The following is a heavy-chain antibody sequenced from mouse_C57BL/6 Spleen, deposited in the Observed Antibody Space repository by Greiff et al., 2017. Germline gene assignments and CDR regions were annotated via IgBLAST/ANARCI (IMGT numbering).Heavy chain of an antibody. CDR3: EGSSGYEFDY. D-gene: IGHD3-2*02. Sequence: VKLQESGPELVKPGASVKISCKASGYAFSSSWMNWVKQRPGKGLEWIGRIYPGDGDTNYNGKFKGKATLTADKSSSTAYMQLSSLTSEDSAVYFCEGSSGYEFDYWGQGTTLTVSS. V-gene: IGHV1-82*01. CDR2: IYPGDGDT. J-gene: IGHJ2*01. CDR1: GYAFSSSW.